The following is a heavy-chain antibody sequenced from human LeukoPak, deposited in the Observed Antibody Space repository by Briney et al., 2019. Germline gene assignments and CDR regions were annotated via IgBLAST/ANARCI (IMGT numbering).Heavy chain of an antibody. CDR1: GDLIIGYSDY. CDR2: IYYSGRT. D-gene: IGHD6-13*01. J-gene: IGHJ4*02. V-gene: IGHV4-61*05. Sequence: SAPLSLTCTVSGDLIIGYSDYKWPWLRQSPEKGVEWNGCIYYSGRTNYYASLKSRLTISHETSKYPLSLKLTSVSAADMDGYYCVRGYSGFDYLGQGALVTVSS. CDR3: VRGYSGFDY.